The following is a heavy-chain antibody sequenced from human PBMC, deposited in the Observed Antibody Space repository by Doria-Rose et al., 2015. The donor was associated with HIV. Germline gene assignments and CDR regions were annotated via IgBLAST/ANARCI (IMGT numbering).Heavy chain of an antibody. CDR3: ARGGWSSTWYYFDY. V-gene: IGHV1-46*01. J-gene: IGHJ4*02. CDR2: INPSAGST. Sequence: VQLVESGAEVKQPGASVKDSCKTSGYSFTSYYMHWVRQAPGQGLEWMGVINPSAGSTSSAQKFQGRVTMTWDTSTSTVYMELSSLRSEDTAVYYCARGGWSSTWYYFDYWGQGTLVTVSS. D-gene: IGHD6-13*01. CDR1: GYSFTSYY.